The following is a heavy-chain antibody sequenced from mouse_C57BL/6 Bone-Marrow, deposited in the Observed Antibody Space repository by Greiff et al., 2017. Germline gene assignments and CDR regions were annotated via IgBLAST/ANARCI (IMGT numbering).Heavy chain of an antibody. D-gene: IGHD2-2*01. V-gene: IGHV5-6*02. CDR1: GFTFSSYG. J-gene: IGHJ4*01. Sequence: DVMLVESGGDLVKPGGSLKLSCAASGFTFSSYGMSWVRQTPDKRLEWVATISSGGSYTYYPDSVKGRFTISRDNAKNTRYLQMSSLKSEDTAMYYCARRWLPHYYAMDYWGQGTSVTVSS. CDR3: ARRWLPHYYAMDY. CDR2: ISSGGSYT.